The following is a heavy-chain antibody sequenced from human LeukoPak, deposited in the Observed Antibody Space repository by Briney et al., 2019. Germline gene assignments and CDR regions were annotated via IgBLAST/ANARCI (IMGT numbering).Heavy chain of an antibody. V-gene: IGHV4-34*01. Sequence: SETLSLTCAVYGGSFSGYYWSWIRQPPGKGLEWIGEINHSGSTNHNPSLKSRVTISVDTSKNQFSLKLSSVTAADTAVYYCARGPSYSSSWFWFDYWGQGTLVTVSS. CDR3: ARGPSYSSSWFWFDY. J-gene: IGHJ4*02. CDR2: INHSGST. D-gene: IGHD6-13*01. CDR1: GGSFSGYY.